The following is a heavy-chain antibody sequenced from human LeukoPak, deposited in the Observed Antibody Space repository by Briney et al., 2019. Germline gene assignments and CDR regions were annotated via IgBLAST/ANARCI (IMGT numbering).Heavy chain of an antibody. D-gene: IGHD5-18*01. V-gene: IGHV3-23*01. CDR1: GITFSNYA. CDR3: AGRPTGYSSGYIH. CDR2: ISGSAHKI. Sequence: PGGSLRLSCVASGITFSNYAVCWVRQAQEKGLDWVSVISGSAHKIRYADSVKGRFTISRDNSENIVYLQMNNLRVEDTAVYYCAGRPTGYSSGYIHWGQGTLVTVSS. J-gene: IGHJ4*02.